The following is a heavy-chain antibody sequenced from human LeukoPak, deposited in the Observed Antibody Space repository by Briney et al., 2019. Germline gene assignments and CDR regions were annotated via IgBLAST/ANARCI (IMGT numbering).Heavy chain of an antibody. CDR1: GGSIRNYF. CDR2: IYYSGTT. J-gene: IGHJ4*02. D-gene: IGHD6-13*01. V-gene: IGHV4-59*01. Sequence: SETLSLTCTVSGGSIRNYFWSWVRQPPGKGLEWIGYIYYSGTTNYNPSLKSRVSISVDMSKNQFALRLHSVTAADTAVYFCARSYTSTWRSPFADWGQGIRVTVSS. CDR3: ARSYTSTWRSPFAD.